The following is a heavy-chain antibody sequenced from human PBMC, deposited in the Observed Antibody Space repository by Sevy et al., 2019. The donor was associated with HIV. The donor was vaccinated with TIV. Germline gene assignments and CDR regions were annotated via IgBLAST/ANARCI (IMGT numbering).Heavy chain of an antibody. CDR2: INHSGST. CDR1: GGSFSGYY. D-gene: IGHD3-3*01. Sequence: SETLSLTCAVYGGSFSGYYWSWIRQPPGKGLEWIGEINHSGSTNYNPSLKSRVTISVDTSKNQFSLKLSSVTAADTAVYYCARGGFLEWLPLRYWGQRTLVTVSS. J-gene: IGHJ4*02. V-gene: IGHV4-34*01. CDR3: ARGGFLEWLPLRY.